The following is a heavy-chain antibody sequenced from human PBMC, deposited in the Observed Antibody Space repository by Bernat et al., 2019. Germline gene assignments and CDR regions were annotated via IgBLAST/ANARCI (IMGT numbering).Heavy chain of an antibody. CDR2: IYYSGST. CDR3: ARAQTDIVVVPAVNNWFDP. CDR1: GGSISSGGYY. D-gene: IGHD2-2*01. Sequence: QVQLQESGPGLVKPSQTLSLTCTVSGGSISSGGYYWSWIRQHPGKGLEWIGYIYYSGSTYYNPSLKSRVTISVDTSKNQFSLKLSSVTAADTAVYYCARAQTDIVVVPAVNNWFDPWGQGTLVTVSS. J-gene: IGHJ5*02. V-gene: IGHV4-31*03.